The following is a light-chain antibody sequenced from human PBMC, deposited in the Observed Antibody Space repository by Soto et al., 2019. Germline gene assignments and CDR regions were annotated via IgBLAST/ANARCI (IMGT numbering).Light chain of an antibody. CDR3: SSYTSSSTDV. V-gene: IGLV2-14*01. J-gene: IGLJ1*01. Sequence: QSVLTQPASVSGSPGQSITISCTGTSNDVGGYNYVSWYQQHPGKAPKLMIYEVSRRPSGVSTRFSGSKSGNTASLTISGLQAEDEADYYCSSYTSSSTDVFGTGTKLTVL. CDR2: EVS. CDR1: SNDVGGYNY.